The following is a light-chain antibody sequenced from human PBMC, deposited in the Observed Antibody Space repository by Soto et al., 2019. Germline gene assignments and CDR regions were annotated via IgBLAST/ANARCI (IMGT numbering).Light chain of an antibody. CDR2: SDD. Sequence: QSVLTQSPSASGTPGQRVTISCYGGSSNIGSYPVYWYQQLPETAPKLLINSDDQRPSGVPDRFSASKSGTSASLAISGLRSEDEADYYCDAWDASLSGHVFGAGTKLTVL. J-gene: IGLJ1*01. V-gene: IGLV1-47*02. CDR3: DAWDASLSGHV. CDR1: SSNIGSYP.